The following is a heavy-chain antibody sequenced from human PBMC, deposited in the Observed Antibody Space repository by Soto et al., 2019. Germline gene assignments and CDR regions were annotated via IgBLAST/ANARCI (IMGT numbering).Heavy chain of an antibody. J-gene: IGHJ6*02. V-gene: IGHV1-69*13. CDR1: GGTFSSYA. CDR3: ARGRGSSGWYPKLNYYYYGMDV. Sequence: SVKVSCKASGGTFSSYAISWVRQAPGQWLEWMGGIIPIFGTANYAQKFQGRVTITADESTSTAYMELSSLRSEDTAVYYCARGRGSSGWYPKLNYYYYGMDVWGQGTTVTVSS. D-gene: IGHD6-19*01. CDR2: IIPIFGTA.